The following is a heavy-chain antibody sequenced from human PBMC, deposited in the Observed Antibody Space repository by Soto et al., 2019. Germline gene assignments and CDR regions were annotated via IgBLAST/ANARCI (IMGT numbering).Heavy chain of an antibody. J-gene: IGHJ6*02. CDR1: GGSIRSGGHY. CDR3: ASQNDCSSTSCPLDV. CDR2: IYHSGST. D-gene: IGHD2-2*01. Sequence: PSETLSLTCTVSGGSIRSGGHYWSWIRQHPGKGLEWIGYIYHSGSTFYNPSLTSRITISVDTSKNQFSLKLSSVTAADTAVYYCASQNDCSSTSCPLDVWGQGTTVTVSS. V-gene: IGHV4-31*03.